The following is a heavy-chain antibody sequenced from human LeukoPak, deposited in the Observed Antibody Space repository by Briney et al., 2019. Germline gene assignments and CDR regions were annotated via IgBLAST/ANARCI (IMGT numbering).Heavy chain of an antibody. J-gene: IGHJ3*02. D-gene: IGHD2-8*02. CDR2: IYPGDSDT. V-gene: IGHV5-51*01. Sequence: GGSLEISCQGSGYTFTNYWIDWVRQLPGKGLEFMGVIYPGDSDTRYSPSFQGQVTISVDKSINTAYLQWSSLKASDSAMYYCARHRGVGAAQAFDIWGQGTMVTVSS. CDR1: GYTFTNYW. CDR3: ARHRGVGAAQAFDI.